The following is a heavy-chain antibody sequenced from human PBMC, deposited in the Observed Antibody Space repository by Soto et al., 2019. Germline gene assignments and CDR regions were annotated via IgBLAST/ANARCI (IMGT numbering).Heavy chain of an antibody. D-gene: IGHD1-26*01. V-gene: IGHV4-34*01. J-gene: IGHJ3*02. CDR1: GGSSSGYY. CDR2: INHSGST. CDR3: ARWAGLRRRVGAKDPKVTGRPRNAFDI. Sequence: PSETLSLTCAVYGGSSSGYYWSWIRQPPGKALEWIGEINHSGSTNYNPYIKSRVTISVETSKKQFPMKLSSVTAAETAVYYCARWAGLRRRVGAKDPKVTGRPRNAFDIWGQGTMVTVSS.